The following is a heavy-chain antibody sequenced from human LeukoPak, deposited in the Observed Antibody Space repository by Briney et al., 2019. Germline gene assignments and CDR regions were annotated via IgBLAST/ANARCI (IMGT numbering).Heavy chain of an antibody. CDR3: ARTDTAMAAFDY. D-gene: IGHD5-18*01. CDR1: GFTFSSYA. V-gene: IGHV3-30*04. Sequence: GGSLRLSCAASGFTFSSYAMHWVRQAPGKGLEWVAVISYDGSNKYYADSVKGRFTISRDNAKNSLYLQMNSLRAEDTAVYYCARTDTAMAAFDYWGQGTLVTVSS. J-gene: IGHJ4*02. CDR2: ISYDGSNK.